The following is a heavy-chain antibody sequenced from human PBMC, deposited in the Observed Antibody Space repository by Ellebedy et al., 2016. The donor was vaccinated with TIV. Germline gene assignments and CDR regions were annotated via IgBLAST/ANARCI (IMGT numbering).Heavy chain of an antibody. CDR2: ISRSGGST. V-gene: IGHV3-23*01. J-gene: IGHJ4*02. Sequence: GESLKISCAASGFTFSSYAMSWVRQAPGKGLEWVSAISRSGGSTYYADSVKGRCTISRDNSKNTLYLQMNSLRAEDTAVYYCAKSPDYISSVYFDYWGPGTLVTVSS. CDR1: GFTFSSYA. D-gene: IGHD6-6*01. CDR3: AKSPDYISSVYFDY.